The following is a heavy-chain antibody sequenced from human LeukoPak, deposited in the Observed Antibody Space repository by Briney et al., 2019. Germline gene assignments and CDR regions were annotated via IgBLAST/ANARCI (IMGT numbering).Heavy chain of an antibody. J-gene: IGHJ5*02. CDR2: INPNSGGT. V-gene: IGHV1-2*02. D-gene: IGHD1-26*01. CDR3: ARHGRSGGYYTWFDP. Sequence: GASVKVSCKASGYTFTGYSMHWVRQAPGQGLEWMGWINPNSGGTNYAQKFQGRVTMTRDTSISTAYMELSRLRSDDTAVYYCARHGRSGGYYTWFDPWGQGTLVTVSS. CDR1: GYTFTGYS.